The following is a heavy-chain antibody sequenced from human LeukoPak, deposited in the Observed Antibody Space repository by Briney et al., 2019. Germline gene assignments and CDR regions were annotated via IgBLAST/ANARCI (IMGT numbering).Heavy chain of an antibody. J-gene: IGHJ6*02. CDR3: ARHVAVVGWGGPGSPFYYYYGMDV. CDR2: IYYSGST. D-gene: IGHD2-15*01. V-gene: IGHV4-39*01. Sequence: PSETLSLTCTVSGGSISSSSYYWGWIRQPPGKGLEWIGSIYYSGSTYYNPSLKSRVTISVDTSKNQFSLKLRSVTAADTAVYYCARHVAVVGWGGPGSPFYYYYGMDVWGQGTTVTVSS. CDR1: GGSISSSSYY.